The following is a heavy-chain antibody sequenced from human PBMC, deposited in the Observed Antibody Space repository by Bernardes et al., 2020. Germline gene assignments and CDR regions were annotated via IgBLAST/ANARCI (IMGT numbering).Heavy chain of an antibody. D-gene: IGHD6-19*01. CDR2: ITGSGGST. J-gene: IGHJ4*02. CDR3: AKVGSSGWYFDC. V-gene: IGHV3-23*01. CDR1: GFTFSNYA. Sequence: GGSLRLSCAASGFTFSNYAMTWVRQAPGKGLEWVSSITGSGGSTYYADSVKGRFTMSRDNSKNTLFLQMNSLRAEDTAVYYCAKVGSSGWYFDCWGQGTLVTVSS.